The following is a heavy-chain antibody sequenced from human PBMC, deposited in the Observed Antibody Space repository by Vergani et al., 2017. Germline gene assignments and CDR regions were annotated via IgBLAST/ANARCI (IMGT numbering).Heavy chain of an antibody. J-gene: IGHJ6*02. CDR2: NNHSGST. V-gene: IGHV4-34*01. Sequence: QVQLQQWGAGLLKPSETLSLTCAVYGGSFSGYYWSWIRQPPGKGLEWIGENNHSGSTNYNPSLKSRVTISVDTSKNQFSLKLSSVTAADTAVYYCARAVATARSYGMDVWGQGTTVTVSS. CDR1: GGSFSGYY. D-gene: IGHD5-12*01. CDR3: ARAVATARSYGMDV.